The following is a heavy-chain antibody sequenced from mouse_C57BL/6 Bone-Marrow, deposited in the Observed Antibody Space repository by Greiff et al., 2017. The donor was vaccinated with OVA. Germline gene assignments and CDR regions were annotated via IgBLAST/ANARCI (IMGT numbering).Heavy chain of an antibody. J-gene: IGHJ2*01. CDR1: GYTFTSYW. CDR3: ARGGAQATEYYFDY. V-gene: IGHV1-69*01. Sequence: QVQLQQPGAELVMPGASVKLSCKASGYTFTSYWMHWVKQRPGQGLEWIGEIDPSDSYTNYNQKFKGKSTLTVDKSSSTAYMQLSSLTSEDSAVYYCARGGAQATEYYFDYWGQGTTLTVSS. D-gene: IGHD3-2*02. CDR2: IDPSDSYT.